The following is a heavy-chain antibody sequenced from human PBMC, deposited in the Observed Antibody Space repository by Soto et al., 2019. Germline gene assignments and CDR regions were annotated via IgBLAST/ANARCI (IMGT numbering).Heavy chain of an antibody. CDR2: IDPSDSQT. Sequence: GESLKISCKGSGYSFAGYWITWVRQKPGKGLEWMGRIDPSDSQTYYSPSFRGHVTIPATKSITTVFLQWSSLRASDTAMYYCARQIYDSDTGPNFKYYFEARGQGSQVTVSS. V-gene: IGHV5-10-1*01. CDR3: ARQIYDSDTGPNFKYYFEA. D-gene: IGHD3-22*01. J-gene: IGHJ4*02. CDR1: GYSFAGYW.